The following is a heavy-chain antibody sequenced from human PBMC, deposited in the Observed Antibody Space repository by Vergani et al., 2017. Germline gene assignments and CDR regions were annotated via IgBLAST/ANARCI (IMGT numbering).Heavy chain of an antibody. J-gene: IGHJ4*02. D-gene: IGHD4-17*01. CDR2: ISSSSSYI. CDR1: GFTFSSYS. Sequence: EVQLVESGGNLVEPGGSLRLSCAASGFTFSSYSMNWVRQAPGKGLEWVSSISSSSSYIYYADSVKGRFTISRDNAKNSLYLQMNSLRAEDTAVYYCARVPFPFTTVSTFFDYWGQGTLVTVSS. V-gene: IGHV3-21*02. CDR3: ARVPFPFTTVSTFFDY.